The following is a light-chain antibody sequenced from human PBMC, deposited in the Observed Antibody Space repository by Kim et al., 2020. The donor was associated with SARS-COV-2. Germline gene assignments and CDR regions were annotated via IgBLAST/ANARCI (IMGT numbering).Light chain of an antibody. CDR2: RDT. CDR1: NIGSIS. V-gene: IGLV3-9*01. J-gene: IGLJ1*01. CDR3: QVWDSSTEV. Sequence: VALGQTAGITGGGNNIGSISVHRYQQKPGQAPVLVIYRDTSRPSGIPERFSGSNSGNTATLTINRAQAGDEADYYCQVWDSSTEVFGTGTKVTVL.